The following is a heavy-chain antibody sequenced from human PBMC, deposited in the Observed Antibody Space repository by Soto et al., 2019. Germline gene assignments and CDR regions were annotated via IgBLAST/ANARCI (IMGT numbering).Heavy chain of an antibody. CDR3: AMVRGDFAFDI. J-gene: IGHJ3*02. V-gene: IGHV1-69*02. CDR2: IIPILGIA. Sequence: QVQLVQSGAEVKKPGSSVKVSCKASGGTFSSYTISWVRQAPGQGLEWMGRIIPILGIANYAQKFQGRVTITADKSTSTASMELSSLRSEDTAVYYCAMVRGDFAFDIWGQGTMVTFSS. D-gene: IGHD3-10*01. CDR1: GGTFSSYT.